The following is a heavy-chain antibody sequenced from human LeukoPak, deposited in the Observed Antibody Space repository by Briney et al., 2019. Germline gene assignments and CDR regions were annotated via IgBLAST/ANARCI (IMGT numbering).Heavy chain of an antibody. CDR3: ARHPIDYGDYVCYFDY. CDR2: IYYSGST. Sequence: PSETLSLTCTVSGGSISSSSYYWGWIRQPPGKGLEWIGSIYYSGSTYYNPSLKSRVTISVDTSKNQFSLKLSSVTAAGTAVYYCARHPIDYGDYVCYFDYWGQGTLVTVSS. J-gene: IGHJ4*02. V-gene: IGHV4-39*01. CDR1: GGSISSSSYY. D-gene: IGHD4-17*01.